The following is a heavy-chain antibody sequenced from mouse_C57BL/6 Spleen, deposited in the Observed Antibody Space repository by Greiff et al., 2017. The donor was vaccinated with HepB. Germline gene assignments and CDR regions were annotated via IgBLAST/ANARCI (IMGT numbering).Heavy chain of an antibody. CDR1: GFTFSDYG. Sequence: EVKLVESGGGLVKPGGSLKLSCAASGFTFSDYGMHWVRQAPEKGLEWVAYISSGSSTIYYADTVKGRFTITRDNAQNTLFLQMTSLRSEDTAMYYCATYGSSYYFDYWGQGTTLTVSS. J-gene: IGHJ2*01. D-gene: IGHD1-1*01. CDR3: ATYGSSYYFDY. V-gene: IGHV5-17*01. CDR2: ISSGSSTI.